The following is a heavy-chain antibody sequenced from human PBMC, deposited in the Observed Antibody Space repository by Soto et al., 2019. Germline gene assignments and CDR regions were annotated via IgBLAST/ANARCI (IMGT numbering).Heavy chain of an antibody. Sequence: QVQLVQSGAEVKKPGASVKVSCKVSGYTLTELSMHWVRQAPGKGLEWMGGFDPEDGETIYAQKFQGRVTMTEATSKDTAYMELSSLRSQDKAVYYCAKAGVTACGGDCYPFGMDVWGQGTTVTVSS. D-gene: IGHD2-21*02. V-gene: IGHV1-24*01. CDR3: AKAGVTACGGDCYPFGMDV. CDR2: FDPEDGET. J-gene: IGHJ6*02. CDR1: GYTLTELS.